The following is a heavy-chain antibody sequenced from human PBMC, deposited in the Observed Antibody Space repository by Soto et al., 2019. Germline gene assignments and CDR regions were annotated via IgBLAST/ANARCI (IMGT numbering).Heavy chain of an antibody. CDR2: IYYSGST. CDR1: GGSISSGDYY. CDR3: ARDEKGYAFDY. Sequence: QVQLQESGPGLVKPSQTLSLTCTVSGGSISSGDYYWSWIRQPPGKGLEWIGYIYYSGSTYYNPSLKSXXTXSEXTSKNQFSLKLSSVTAADTAVYYCARDEKGYAFDYWGQGTLVTVSS. D-gene: IGHD5-12*01. J-gene: IGHJ4*02. V-gene: IGHV4-30-4*01.